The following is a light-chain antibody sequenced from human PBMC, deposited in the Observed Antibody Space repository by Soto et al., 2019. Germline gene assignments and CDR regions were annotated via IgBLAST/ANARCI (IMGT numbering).Light chain of an antibody. CDR2: GNS. J-gene: IGLJ2*01. Sequence: QSVLTQPPSVSGAPGQRITISCTGSSSNIGAGYDVHWYQQLPGTAPKLLIYGNSNRPSGVPDRFSRSKSGTSASLAITGLQAEDEADYYCQSYDSSLSGPSFGGGTKLTVL. V-gene: IGLV1-40*01. CDR1: SSNIGAGYD. CDR3: QSYDSSLSGPS.